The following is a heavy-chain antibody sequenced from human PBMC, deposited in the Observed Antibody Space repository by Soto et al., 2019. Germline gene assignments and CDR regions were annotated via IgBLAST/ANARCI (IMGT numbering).Heavy chain of an antibody. CDR2: IYHSGSA. V-gene: IGHV4-34*01. J-gene: IGHJ6*03. Sequence: PSETLSLTCAVYGGSFIDYSWGWIRQSPGTGLEWIGEIYHSGSANYNPSLKSRVTISVDTSKNQFSLKLSSVTAADTAVYYCAREGYYYMDVWGKGTTVTVSS. CDR1: GGSFIDYS. CDR3: AREGYYYMDV.